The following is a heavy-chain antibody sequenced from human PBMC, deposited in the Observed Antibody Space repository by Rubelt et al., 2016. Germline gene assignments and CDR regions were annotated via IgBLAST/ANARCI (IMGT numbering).Heavy chain of an antibody. V-gene: IGHV4-59*08. Sequence: QPPGKGLEWIGYFYYSGSTNYSPSLKSRVTMSADTSKNHFYLKLSSVTAADTAVYFCARQGYSGRYYYMDVWGKGTTVTVSS. CDR3: ARQGYSGRYYYMDV. J-gene: IGHJ6*03. D-gene: IGHD1-26*01. CDR2: FYYSGST.